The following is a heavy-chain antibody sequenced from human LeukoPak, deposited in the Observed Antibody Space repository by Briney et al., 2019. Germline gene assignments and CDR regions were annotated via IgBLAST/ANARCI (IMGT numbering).Heavy chain of an antibody. CDR1: GFTFSSYA. D-gene: IGHD2-21*02. CDR2: IYSGGSI. V-gene: IGHV3-23*05. J-gene: IGHJ3*02. Sequence: GGSLRLSCAASGFTFSSYAMSWVRQAPGKGLEWVSTIYSGGSIYYADSVKGRFTISRDNSKNTLYLQMNSLRVEDTAVYYCARASRVTTRLDAFDIWGQGTMVTVSS. CDR3: ARASRVTTRLDAFDI.